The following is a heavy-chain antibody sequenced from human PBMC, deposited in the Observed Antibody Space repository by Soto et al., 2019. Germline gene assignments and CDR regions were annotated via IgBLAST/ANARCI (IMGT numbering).Heavy chain of an antibody. Sequence: GGSLRLSCAVSGFTFYDNAMHFFGQSPEKCLEWVSGINWKSDIGYADSVKGRFAISRDNAENSLYLQMNSLRAEDTALYYCAISQDRGGRTTFIYWGQGTQVTVSS. CDR3: AISQDRGGRTTFIY. CDR1: GFTFYDNA. J-gene: IGHJ4*02. D-gene: IGHD3-16*01. V-gene: IGHV3-9*01. CDR2: INWKSDI.